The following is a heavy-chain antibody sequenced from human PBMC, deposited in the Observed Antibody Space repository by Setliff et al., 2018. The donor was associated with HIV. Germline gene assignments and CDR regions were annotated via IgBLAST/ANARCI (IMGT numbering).Heavy chain of an antibody. J-gene: IGHJ4*02. CDR3: ARGVRDNSGWSSYYFDY. CDR1: GGSFSGYY. Sequence: SETLSLTCAVYGGSFSGYYWSWIRQPPGKGLEWIGEVTHSGRTNYNPSLESRVTTSVDTSKKQFSLRLTSVTAADTAVYYCARGVRDNSGWSSYYFDYWGQGTLGTAPQ. V-gene: IGHV4-34*01. CDR2: VTHSGRT. D-gene: IGHD6-19*01.